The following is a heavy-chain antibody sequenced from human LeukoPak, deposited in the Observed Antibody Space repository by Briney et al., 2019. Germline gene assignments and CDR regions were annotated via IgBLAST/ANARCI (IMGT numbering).Heavy chain of an antibody. J-gene: IGHJ4*02. Sequence: QAGGSLRLSCAASGFTFSTYAMNWIRQAPGKGLEWVSSISSTGTYIYYADLVEGRFTISRDNAKNSLYLQMNSLRAGDTAVYYCARGVGNFRYYFDYWGQGTLVTVSS. V-gene: IGHV3-21*01. CDR2: ISSTGTYI. CDR1: GFTFSTYA. D-gene: IGHD2/OR15-2a*01. CDR3: ARGVGNFRYYFDY.